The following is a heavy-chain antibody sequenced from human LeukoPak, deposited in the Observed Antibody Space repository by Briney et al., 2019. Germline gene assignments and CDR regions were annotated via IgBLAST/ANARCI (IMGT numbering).Heavy chain of an antibody. CDR1: GFTFSSYS. D-gene: IGHD3-10*01. CDR3: AREGYYGALDI. Sequence: GGSLRLSCAASGFTFSSYSMKWVRQAPGKGLEWISYISSSSNVEVAYADSVKGRFTISRDNAKNSLYLQMNSRRDDDTAVYYCAREGYYGALDIWGQGTMVTVSS. V-gene: IGHV3-48*02. CDR2: ISSSSNVEV. J-gene: IGHJ3*02.